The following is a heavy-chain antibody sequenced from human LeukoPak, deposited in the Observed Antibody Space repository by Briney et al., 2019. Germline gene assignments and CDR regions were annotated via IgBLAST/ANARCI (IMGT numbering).Heavy chain of an antibody. J-gene: IGHJ4*02. Sequence: SETLSLTCTVSGGSISSYYWSWIRQPPGKGLEWIGYIYYSGSTNYSPSLKSRVTISVDTSKNQFSLKLSSVTAADTAVYYCARRRLGGWYAFDYWGQGTLVTVSS. CDR1: GGSISSYY. V-gene: IGHV4-59*08. CDR3: ARRRLGGWYAFDY. D-gene: IGHD6-19*01. CDR2: IYYSGST.